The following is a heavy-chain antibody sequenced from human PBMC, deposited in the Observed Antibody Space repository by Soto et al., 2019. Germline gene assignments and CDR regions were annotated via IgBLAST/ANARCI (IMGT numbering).Heavy chain of an antibody. CDR2: VYWNDER. Sequence: QIALQESGPTVVKPTQTLTLTCTFSGFSLTTTGVGVGWIRHAPGKALEWLAMVYWNDERRYSPSLKSRLTITQDTSKNQVVLTMTYVNPVDTATYFCAHYDSSGYYYNFDSWGQGTLVTVSS. V-gene: IGHV2-5*01. D-gene: IGHD3-22*01. CDR3: AHYDSSGYYYNFDS. CDR1: GFSLTTTGVG. J-gene: IGHJ4*02.